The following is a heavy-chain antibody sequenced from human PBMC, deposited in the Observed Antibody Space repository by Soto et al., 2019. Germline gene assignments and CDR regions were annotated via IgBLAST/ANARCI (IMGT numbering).Heavy chain of an antibody. CDR3: ARDRGPRGYSSGWPRETHYGMDV. CDR2: TYYRSKWYN. V-gene: IGHV6-1*01. Sequence: SQTLSLTCAISGDSVSSNSAAWNWIRQSPSRGLEWLGRTYYRSKWYNDYAVSVKSRITINPDTSKNQFSLQLNSVTPEDAAVYYCARDRGPRGYSSGWPRETHYGMDVWGQGTTVTVSS. CDR1: GDSVSSNSAA. J-gene: IGHJ6*02. D-gene: IGHD6-19*01.